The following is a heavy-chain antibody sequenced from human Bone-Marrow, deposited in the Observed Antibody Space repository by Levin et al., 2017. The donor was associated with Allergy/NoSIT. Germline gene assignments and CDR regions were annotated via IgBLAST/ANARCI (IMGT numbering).Heavy chain of an antibody. CDR3: ARAYYDILTGYYTEYNWFDP. D-gene: IGHD3-9*01. V-gene: IGHV4-34*01. J-gene: IGHJ5*02. CDR2: INHSGST. CDR1: GGSFSGYY. Sequence: SETLSLTCAVYGGSFSGYYWSWIRQPPGKGLEWIGEINHSGSTNYNPSLKSRVTISVDTSKNQFSLKLSSVTAADTAVYYCARAYYDILTGYYTEYNWFDPWGQGTLVTVSS.